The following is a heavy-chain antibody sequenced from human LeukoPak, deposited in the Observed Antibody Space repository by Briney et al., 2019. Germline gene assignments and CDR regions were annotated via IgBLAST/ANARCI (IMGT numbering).Heavy chain of an antibody. CDR1: GGSISSYY. Sequence: PSETLSLTCTVSGGSISSYYWSWIRQPAGKGLEWIGRIYTSGSTNYNPSLKSRVTISVDKSKNQFSLKLSSVTAADTAVCYCAREPPYYYDSSGSEPSFDYWGQGTLVTVSS. CDR3: AREPPYYYDSSGSEPSFDY. V-gene: IGHV4-4*07. D-gene: IGHD3-22*01. CDR2: IYTSGST. J-gene: IGHJ4*02.